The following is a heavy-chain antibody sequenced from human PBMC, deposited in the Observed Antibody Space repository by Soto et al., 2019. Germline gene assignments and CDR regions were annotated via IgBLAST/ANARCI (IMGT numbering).Heavy chain of an antibody. CDR2: IYYSGST. J-gene: IGHJ5*02. CDR3: ARGVGYYHSWSGHTDPNNWFDP. V-gene: IGHV4-59*01. D-gene: IGHD3-3*01. Sequence: SETLALTFTVSGGSISSYYWSWIRQPPGKGLEWIGYIYYSGSTNYNPSLKSRVTISVDTSKNQFSLKLSSVTAADTDVYYCARGVGYYHSWSGHTDPNNWFDPWRQGTLVTVSS. CDR1: GGSISSYY.